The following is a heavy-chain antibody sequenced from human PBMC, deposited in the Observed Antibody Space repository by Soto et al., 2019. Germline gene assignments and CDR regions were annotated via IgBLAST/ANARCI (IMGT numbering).Heavy chain of an antibody. V-gene: IGHV3-33*01. CDR2: IWYDGSNK. Sequence: PGGSLRLSCAASGFTFSSYGMHWVRQAPGKGLEWVAVIWYDGSNKYYADSVKGRFTISRDNSKNTLYLQMNSLRAEDTAVYYCARDPNYYGMDVWGQGTTVTISS. CDR1: GFTFSSYG. CDR3: ARDPNYYGMDV. J-gene: IGHJ6*02.